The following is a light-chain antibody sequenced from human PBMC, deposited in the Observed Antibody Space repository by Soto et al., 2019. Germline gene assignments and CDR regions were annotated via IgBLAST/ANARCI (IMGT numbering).Light chain of an antibody. CDR1: SSDVGGYNY. Sequence: QSVLTQPPSASGSPGQSVTISCTGTSSDVGGYNYVSWYQHHPGKAPKLIIYEVSKRPSGVPDRFSGSKSGNTASLTVSGLQTEDEADYFCTSYAGTSNLVFGGGTKLTVL. CDR2: EVS. V-gene: IGLV2-8*01. CDR3: TSYAGTSNLV. J-gene: IGLJ2*01.